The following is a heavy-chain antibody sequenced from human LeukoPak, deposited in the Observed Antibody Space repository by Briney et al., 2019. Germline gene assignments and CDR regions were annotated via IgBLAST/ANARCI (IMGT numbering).Heavy chain of an antibody. CDR3: ARDKGAQIELWFDP. D-gene: IGHD1-7*01. J-gene: IGHJ5*02. CDR1: GFTFSYYA. Sequence: GGSLRLSCTASGFTFSYYAMSWVRQAPGKGLEWVSAISGSGGSRYYADSVKGRFTISRDNSKNTLYLQMNSLRAEDTAVYWCARDKGAQIELWFDPWGQGTLVTVSP. V-gene: IGHV3-23*01. CDR2: ISGSGGSR.